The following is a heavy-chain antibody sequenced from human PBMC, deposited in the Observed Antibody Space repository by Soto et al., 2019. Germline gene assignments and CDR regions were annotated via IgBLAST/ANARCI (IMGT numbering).Heavy chain of an antibody. J-gene: IGHJ6*02. Sequence: PGGSLRLSCAASGFTFSSYAMSWVRQAPGKGLEWVSAISGSGGSTYYADSVKGRFTISRDNSKNTLYLQMNSLRAEDTAVYYCAKDGSRSWYQGVYGMDVWGQGTTVTVSS. CDR2: ISGSGGST. CDR3: AKDGSRSWYQGVYGMDV. D-gene: IGHD6-13*01. CDR1: GFTFSSYA. V-gene: IGHV3-23*01.